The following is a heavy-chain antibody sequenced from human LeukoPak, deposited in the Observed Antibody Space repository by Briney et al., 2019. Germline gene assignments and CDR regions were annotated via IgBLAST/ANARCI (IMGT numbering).Heavy chain of an antibody. CDR3: ARDGRAVAGDAEYFQH. Sequence: WASVKVSCKASGYTFTSYGISWVRQAPAQGLEWMEWISAYNGNTNYAHKPQGRVTMTTDTSTSTAYMELRSLRSDDTAVYYCARDGRAVAGDAEYFQHWGQGTLVTVSS. CDR2: ISAYNGNT. CDR1: GYTFTSYG. D-gene: IGHD6-19*01. V-gene: IGHV1-18*04. J-gene: IGHJ1*01.